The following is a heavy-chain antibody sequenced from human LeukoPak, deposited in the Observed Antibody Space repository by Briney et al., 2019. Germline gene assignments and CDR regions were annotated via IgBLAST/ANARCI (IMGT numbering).Heavy chain of an antibody. CDR2: VSYDGSIK. Sequence: SGRSLRLSCAASEFTFSSYAIHWVRQAPGKGLEWVAVVSYDGSIKYYADSVKGRFTISRDNSKNTLYLQMNSLRGEDTAVYYCARDGYCSSTSCLDYWGQGTLVTVSS. CDR3: ARDGYCSSTSCLDY. V-gene: IGHV3-30-3*01. CDR1: EFTFSSYA. D-gene: IGHD2-2*03. J-gene: IGHJ4*02.